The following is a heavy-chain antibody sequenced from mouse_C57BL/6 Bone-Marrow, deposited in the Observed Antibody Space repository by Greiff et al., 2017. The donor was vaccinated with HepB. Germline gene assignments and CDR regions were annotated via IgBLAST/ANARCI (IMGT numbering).Heavy chain of an antibody. J-gene: IGHJ1*03. V-gene: IGHV1-72*01. Sequence: QVHVKQPGAELVKPGASVKLSCKASGYTFTSYWMHWVKQRPGRGLEWIGRIDPNSGGTKYNEKFKSKATLTVDKHSSTAYMQLSSLTSEDSAVYYCANGDYGSSWYFDVWGTGTTVTVSS. CDR2: IDPNSGGT. CDR1: GYTFTSYW. D-gene: IGHD1-1*01. CDR3: ANGDYGSSWYFDV.